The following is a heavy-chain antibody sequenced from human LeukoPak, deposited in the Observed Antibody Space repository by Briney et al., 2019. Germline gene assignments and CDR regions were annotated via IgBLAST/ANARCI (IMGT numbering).Heavy chain of an antibody. CDR2: INHSGST. CDR1: GGSFSGYY. D-gene: IGHD6-6*01. J-gene: IGHJ5*02. V-gene: IGHV4-34*01. CDR3: ARRGIAARKAYNWFDP. Sequence: SETLSLTCAVYGGSFSGYYWSWIRQPPGKGLEWIGEINHSGSTNYNPSLKSRVTISVDTSKNQFSLKLSSVTAADTAVYYCARRGIAARKAYNWFDPWGQGTLVTVSS.